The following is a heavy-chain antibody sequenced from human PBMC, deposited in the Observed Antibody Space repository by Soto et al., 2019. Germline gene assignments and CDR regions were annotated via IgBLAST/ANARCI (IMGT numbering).Heavy chain of an antibody. Sequence: ESGGGVVQPGRSLRLSCAASGFTFSSYGMHWVRQAPGKGLEWVAVIWYDGSNKYYADSVKGRFTISRDNSKNTLYLQMNSLRAEDTAVYYCARETSTYYYDSSGFDPWGQGTLVTVSS. V-gene: IGHV3-33*01. D-gene: IGHD3-22*01. CDR1: GFTFSSYG. CDR3: ARETSTYYYDSSGFDP. J-gene: IGHJ5*02. CDR2: IWYDGSNK.